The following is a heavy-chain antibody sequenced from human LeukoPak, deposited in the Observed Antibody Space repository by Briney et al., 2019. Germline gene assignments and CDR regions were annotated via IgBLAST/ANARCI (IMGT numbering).Heavy chain of an antibody. CDR3: ARDPTLSTYYYGSGSPPLDY. CDR2: ISYDGSNK. V-gene: IGHV3-30-3*01. Sequence: PGGSLRLSCAASGFTFSSYAMHWVRQAPGKGLEWVAVISYDGSNKYYADSGKGRFTISRDNSKNALYLQMNSLGAEDTAVYYCARDPTLSTYYYGSGSPPLDYWGQGILVTVSS. J-gene: IGHJ4*02. CDR1: GFTFSSYA. D-gene: IGHD3-10*01.